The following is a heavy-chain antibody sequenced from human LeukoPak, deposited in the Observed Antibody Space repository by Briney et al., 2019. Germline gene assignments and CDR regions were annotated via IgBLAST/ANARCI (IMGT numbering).Heavy chain of an antibody. CDR1: GDSISSSSYY. Sequence: PSETLSLTCTVSGDSISSSSYYWSWIRQHPGKGLEWIGYIYYSGSTYYNPSLKSRVTISVDTSKNQFSLKLSSVTAADTAVYYCAREMATYFDYWGQGTLVTVSS. CDR2: IYYSGST. D-gene: IGHD5-24*01. CDR3: AREMATYFDY. J-gene: IGHJ4*02. V-gene: IGHV4-31*03.